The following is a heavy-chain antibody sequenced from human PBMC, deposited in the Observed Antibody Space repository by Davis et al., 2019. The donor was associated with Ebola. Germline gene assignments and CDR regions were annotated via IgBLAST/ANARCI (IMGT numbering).Heavy chain of an antibody. D-gene: IGHD3-10*01. CDR2: INHSGRT. Sequence: MPSETLSLTCAVYDGSFSGYYWSWIRQPPGKGLEWIGEINHSGRTNYNPSLKSRVTISVDTSKNQFSLKLSSVTAADTAVYYCARVGYYGSGSPSPPLNYWGQGTLVTVSS. V-gene: IGHV4-34*01. CDR1: DGSFSGYY. J-gene: IGHJ4*02. CDR3: ARVGYYGSGSPSPPLNY.